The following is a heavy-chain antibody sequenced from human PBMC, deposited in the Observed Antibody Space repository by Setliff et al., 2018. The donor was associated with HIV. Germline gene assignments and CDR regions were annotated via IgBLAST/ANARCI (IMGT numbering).Heavy chain of an antibody. CDR3: ARVPILRYASPVDM. CDR2: INPSGGST. V-gene: IGHV1-46*01. D-gene: IGHD3-9*01. J-gene: IGHJ4*02. CDR1: GYTFTRNQ. Sequence: ASVKVSCKASGYTFTRNQIHWVRQAPGQGLEWMGEINPSGGSTSYSEKFRGRATMTSDTSRRTVYMELSSLRFGDTAVYSCARVPILRYASPVDMWGQGTLVTVSS.